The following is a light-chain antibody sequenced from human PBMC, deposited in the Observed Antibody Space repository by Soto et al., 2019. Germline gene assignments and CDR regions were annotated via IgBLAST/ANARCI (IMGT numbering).Light chain of an antibody. V-gene: IGKV3-20*01. CDR1: QSVSSSY. Sequence: EIVLTQSPGTLSLSPGERATLSFRASQSVSSSYLAWYQQKPGQAPRLLIYGASSRATGIPDRFSGSGSGTEFTLTISSLQPDDFATYYCQQFNTYSRTFGQGTKV. CDR2: GAS. J-gene: IGKJ1*01. CDR3: QQFNTYSRT.